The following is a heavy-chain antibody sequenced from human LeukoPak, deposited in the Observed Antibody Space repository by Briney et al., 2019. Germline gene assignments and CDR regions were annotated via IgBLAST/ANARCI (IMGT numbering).Heavy chain of an antibody. D-gene: IGHD1-1*01. V-gene: IGHV4-34*01. CDR2: INHSGST. Sequence: PSETLSLTCAVYGGSFSGYYWSWIRQPPGKGLEWIGEINHSGSTNYNPSLKSRVTISVDTSKNQLSLKLSSVTAADTAVYYCARVMEESSDYWGQGTLVTVSS. CDR1: GGSFSGYY. CDR3: ARVMEESSDY. J-gene: IGHJ4*02.